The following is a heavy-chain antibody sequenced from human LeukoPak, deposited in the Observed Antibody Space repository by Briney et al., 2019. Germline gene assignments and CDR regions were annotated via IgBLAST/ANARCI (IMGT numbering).Heavy chain of an antibody. Sequence: PGGSLRLSCAASGFTFSDSEMNWVRQAPGKGMEWISYISSSSTTIYYADSVRGRFPISRDNAQDSLFLPVNSLRAEDTDLYYCGRSLWIRFSVTGGQGNLVTVSS. J-gene: IGHJ4*01. CDR3: GRSLWIRFSVT. D-gene: IGHD4-11*01. CDR1: GFTFSDSE. V-gene: IGHV3-48*03. CDR2: ISSSSTTI.